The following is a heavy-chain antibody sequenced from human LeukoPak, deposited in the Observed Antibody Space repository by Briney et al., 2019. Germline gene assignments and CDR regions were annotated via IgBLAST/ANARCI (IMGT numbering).Heavy chain of an antibody. J-gene: IGHJ4*02. Sequence: GGSLRLSCAASGFTVSSNYMSWVRQAPGKGLEWVSSISSSSSYIYYADSVKGRFTISRDNAKNSLYLQMNSLRAEDTAVYYCARDRRDSSGYYFLDYWGQGTLVTVSS. CDR1: GFTVSSNY. CDR3: ARDRRDSSGYYFLDY. V-gene: IGHV3-21*01. D-gene: IGHD3-22*01. CDR2: ISSSSSYI.